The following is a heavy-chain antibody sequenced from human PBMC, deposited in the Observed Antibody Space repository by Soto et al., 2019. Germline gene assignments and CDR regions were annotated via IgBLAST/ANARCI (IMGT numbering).Heavy chain of an antibody. CDR1: GGTFSSYA. CDR2: IIPIFGTA. J-gene: IGHJ6*02. V-gene: IGHV1-69*13. Sequence: AASVKVYCKASGGTFSSYAISWVRQAPGQGLEWMGGIIPIFGTANYAQKFQGRVTITADESTSTAYMELSSLRSEDTAVYYCAREVGGSSHFLGMDVWGQGTTVTVSS. CDR3: AREVGGSSHFLGMDV. D-gene: IGHD2-15*01.